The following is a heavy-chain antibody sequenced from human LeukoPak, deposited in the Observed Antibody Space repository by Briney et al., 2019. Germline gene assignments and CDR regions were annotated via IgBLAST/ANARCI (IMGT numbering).Heavy chain of an antibody. CDR1: GGSISSGGYY. CDR2: IYYSGST. Sequence: SETLSLTCTVSGGSISSGGYYWSWIRQHPGKGLEWIGYIYYSGSTYYNPSLKSRVTISVDTSKNQFSLKLSSVTAADTAVYYCARGGATMGYYYGMDVWGQGTTVTVSS. J-gene: IGHJ6*02. D-gene: IGHD5-12*01. V-gene: IGHV4-31*03. CDR3: ARGGATMGYYYGMDV.